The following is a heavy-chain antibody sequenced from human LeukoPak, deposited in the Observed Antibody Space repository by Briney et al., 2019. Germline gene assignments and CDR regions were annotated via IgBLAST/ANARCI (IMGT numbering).Heavy chain of an antibody. Sequence: GGCLRLSCAASGLTFSRDAMNWVRQAPGMGLEWISYISSSGDKIYYAESVKGRFTVSRDNAENSLYLQMNSLRVEDTAVYYYARDDYDSSGSYWGQGTLVTVSS. CDR1: GLTFSRDA. V-gene: IGHV3-48*03. D-gene: IGHD3-22*01. CDR3: ARDDYDSSGSY. CDR2: ISSSGDKI. J-gene: IGHJ4*02.